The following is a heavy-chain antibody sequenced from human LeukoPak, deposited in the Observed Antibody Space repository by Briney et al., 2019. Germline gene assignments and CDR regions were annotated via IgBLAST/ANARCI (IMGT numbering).Heavy chain of an antibody. CDR1: GFTFSSYS. Sequence: GGSLRLSCAASGFTFSSYSMNWVRQAPGKGLEWVSSISSGSSYIYYADSVKGRFTISRDNAKNSLYLQMNSLRAEDTAVYYCARSRDYYDSSGYPAWGQGTLVTVSS. J-gene: IGHJ5*02. V-gene: IGHV3-21*01. CDR2: ISSGSSYI. CDR3: ARSRDYYDSSGYPA. D-gene: IGHD3-22*01.